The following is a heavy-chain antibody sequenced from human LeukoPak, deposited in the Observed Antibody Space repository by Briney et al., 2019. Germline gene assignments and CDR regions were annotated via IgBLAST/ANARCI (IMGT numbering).Heavy chain of an antibody. CDR1: GGSITSDSFY. Sequence: SETLSLTCTVSGGSITSDSFYWSWIGQTPGKGLEWIGSIYHSGGTYYNPSLKSRVTISVDTSKNQFSLKLSSVTAAYTAVYYCARHPPPSYDCWSGYRPPPYYYYYMDVWGKGTTVTVSS. J-gene: IGHJ6*03. V-gene: IGHV4-39*01. CDR2: IYHSGGT. CDR3: ARHPPPSYDCWSGYRPPPYYYYYMDV. D-gene: IGHD3-3*01.